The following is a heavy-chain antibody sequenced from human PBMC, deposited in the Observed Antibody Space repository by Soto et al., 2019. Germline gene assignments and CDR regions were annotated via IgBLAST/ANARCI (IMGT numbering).Heavy chain of an antibody. Sequence: QVQLIQSGAEARKPGASVKVSCKASGYTFIGYYIHWIRQAPGQGLEWMGYINAQTGAPTYAQKFKGSVTMTRDTTIRTAYMELKTLKPDDTAVYYCATARGVSSARLITWFDPWGQGTLVSVSS. D-gene: IGHD3-10*01. J-gene: IGHJ5*02. CDR1: GYTFIGYY. CDR3: ATARGVSSARLITWFDP. CDR2: INAQTGAP. V-gene: IGHV1-2*04.